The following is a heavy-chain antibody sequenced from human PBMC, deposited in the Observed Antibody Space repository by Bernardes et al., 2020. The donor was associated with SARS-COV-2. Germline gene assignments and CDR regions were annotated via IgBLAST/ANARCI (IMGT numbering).Heavy chain of an antibody. CDR3: ATLGRGYSYGRSWDYGMDV. CDR2: IYPGDSDT. V-gene: IGHV5-51*01. J-gene: IGHJ6*02. Sequence: GESLKISCKGSGYSFTSYWIGWVRQMPGKGLEWMGIIYPGDSDTRYSPSFQGQVTISADKSISTAYLQWSSLKASDTAMYYCATLGRGYSYGRSWDYGMDVWGQGTTVTVSS. CDR1: GYSFTSYW. D-gene: IGHD5-18*01.